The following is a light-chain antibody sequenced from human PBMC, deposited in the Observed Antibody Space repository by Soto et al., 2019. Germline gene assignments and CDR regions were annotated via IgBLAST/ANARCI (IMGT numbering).Light chain of an antibody. V-gene: IGKV3-11*01. CDR1: QSISNY. Sequence: EIVMTQSPATLSLSPGESATLSCRARQSISNYLAWYQQKPGQAPRLLIYEAYNRATGIPARFSGSGSGTDFTLTISSLEPADSAVYYCQQRSHWVTFGGGTKVEIK. CDR3: QQRSHWVT. J-gene: IGKJ4*01. CDR2: EAY.